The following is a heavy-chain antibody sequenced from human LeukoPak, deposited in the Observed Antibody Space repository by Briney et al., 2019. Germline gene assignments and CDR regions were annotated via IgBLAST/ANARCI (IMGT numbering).Heavy chain of an antibody. CDR1: EFTFTSYE. J-gene: IGHJ3*02. D-gene: IGHD6-6*01. CDR2: TSSSVNTI. Sequence: PGGSLRLSCAASEFTFTSYELNWVRQAPGKGREWVSYTSSSVNTISYADSVKGRFTISRDNDKNSLYLQVISLRAEDTAVYYCARGPSIAARYDAFDIWGQGTMVTVSS. CDR3: ARGPSIAARYDAFDI. V-gene: IGHV3-48*03.